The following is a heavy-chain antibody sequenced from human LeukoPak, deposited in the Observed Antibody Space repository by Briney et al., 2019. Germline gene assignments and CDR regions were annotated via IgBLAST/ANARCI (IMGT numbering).Heavy chain of an antibody. CDR2: VYYSGST. CDR3: ARRPDGTSHFDY. V-gene: IGHV4-59*08. CDR1: GGSIRSYF. J-gene: IGHJ4*02. Sequence: PSETLSLTRTVSGGSIRSYFWSWIRQPPGKGLEWIGYVYYSGSTNYNPSLKSRVTISVDTSKKQFSLKLSSVTAADTAVHYCARRPDGTSHFDYWGQGTLVTVSS. D-gene: IGHD6-6*01.